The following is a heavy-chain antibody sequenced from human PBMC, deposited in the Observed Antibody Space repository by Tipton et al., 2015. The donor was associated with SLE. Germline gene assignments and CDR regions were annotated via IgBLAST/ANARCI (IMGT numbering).Heavy chain of an antibody. CDR2: INHSGGT. J-gene: IGHJ6*03. CDR3: ARAPGLDRDYYYYYYMDV. D-gene: IGHD3/OR15-3a*01. V-gene: IGHV4-34*01. Sequence: TLSLTCAVYGGSFSGYYWSWTRQPPGKGLEWIGEINHSGGTKYNPSLKSRVTISVDTSKNQFSLKLSSVTAADTAVYYCARAPGLDRDYYYYYYMDVWGKGPTVTVSS. CDR1: GGSFSGYY.